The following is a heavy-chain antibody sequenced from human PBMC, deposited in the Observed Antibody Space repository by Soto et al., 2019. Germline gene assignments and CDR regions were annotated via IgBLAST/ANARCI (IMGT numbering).Heavy chain of an antibody. D-gene: IGHD6-19*01. V-gene: IGHV4-39*01. CDR3: ARHLSVGQWLEYNWFDP. CDR2: IYYSGST. CDR1: GGSISSSSYY. Sequence: QLQLQESGPGLVKPSETLSLTCTVSGGSISSSSYYWGWIRQPPGKGLEWIGSIYYSGSTYYNPSLKSRVTISVDTSKNQFSLKLSSVTAADTAVYYCARHLSVGQWLEYNWFDPWGQGTLVTVSS. J-gene: IGHJ5*02.